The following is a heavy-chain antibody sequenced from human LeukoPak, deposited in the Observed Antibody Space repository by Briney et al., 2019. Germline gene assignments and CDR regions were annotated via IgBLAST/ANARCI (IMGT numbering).Heavy chain of an antibody. D-gene: IGHD2-15*01. Sequence: ASVKVSCKASGYAFTGYYIHWVRQAPGQGLEWMGIINPSGGSTSYAQKFQERVTITRDMSTSTAYMELSSLRSEDTAVYYCAAESIYCSGGSCYIGPDAFDIWGQGTMVTVSS. CDR1: GYAFTGYY. J-gene: IGHJ3*02. V-gene: IGHV1-46*01. CDR2: INPSGGST. CDR3: AAESIYCSGGSCYIGPDAFDI.